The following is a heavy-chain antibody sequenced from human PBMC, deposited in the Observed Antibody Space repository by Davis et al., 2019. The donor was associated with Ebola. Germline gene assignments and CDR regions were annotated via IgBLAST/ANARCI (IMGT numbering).Heavy chain of an antibody. J-gene: IGHJ4*02. D-gene: IGHD6-19*01. CDR2: IRSKSNSYAT. V-gene: IGHV3-73*01. Sequence: GESLKISCAASGFTFSSSWMHWVRQASGKGLEWVGRIRSKSNSYATAYAASVKGRFTISRDASKNTTYLQMNSLKTEDTAVYYCTRQDSSGWYDYWGQGTLVTVSS. CDR1: GFTFSSSW. CDR3: TRQDSSGWYDY.